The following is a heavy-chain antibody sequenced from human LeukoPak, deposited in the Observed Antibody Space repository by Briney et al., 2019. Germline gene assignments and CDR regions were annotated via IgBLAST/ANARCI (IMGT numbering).Heavy chain of an antibody. CDR1: GFTFSSYG. Sequence: GGSLRLSCAASGFTFSSYGMHWVRQAPGKGLEWVAFIRYDGSNKYYADSVKGRFTISRDNSKNTLYLQMNSLRAEDTAVYYCARDWYDNSDAFDIWGQGTMVTVSS. CDR2: IRYDGSNK. CDR3: ARDWYDNSDAFDI. D-gene: IGHD3-9*01. V-gene: IGHV3-30*02. J-gene: IGHJ3*02.